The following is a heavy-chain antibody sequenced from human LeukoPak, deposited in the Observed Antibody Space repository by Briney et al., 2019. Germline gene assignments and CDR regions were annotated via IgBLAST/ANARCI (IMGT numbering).Heavy chain of an antibody. V-gene: IGHV3-48*03. CDR1: GFTFSSYE. CDR3: AREIRDRERVVGATPPAFDI. CDR2: ISSSGSTI. J-gene: IGHJ3*02. D-gene: IGHD1-26*01. Sequence: PGGSPRLSCAASGFTFSSYEMNWVRQAPGKGLEWVSYISSSGSTIYYADSVKGRFTISRDNAKNSLYLQMNSLRAEDTAVYYCAREIRDRERVVGATPPAFDIWGQGTTVTVSS.